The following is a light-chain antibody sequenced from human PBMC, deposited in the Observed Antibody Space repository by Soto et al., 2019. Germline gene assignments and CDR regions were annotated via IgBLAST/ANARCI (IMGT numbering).Light chain of an antibody. J-gene: IGKJ1*01. CDR2: DAS. CDR3: QQYSSRPT. CDR1: QSISNW. Sequence: DIQMTQSPSSLSASVGDRVTITCRASQSISNWLAWYQQKPGKAPNLLIYDASSLQSGVPSRFSGSGFGTEFTLTISSLQPGDFATYYCQQYSSRPTFGQGTKVDIK. V-gene: IGKV1-5*01.